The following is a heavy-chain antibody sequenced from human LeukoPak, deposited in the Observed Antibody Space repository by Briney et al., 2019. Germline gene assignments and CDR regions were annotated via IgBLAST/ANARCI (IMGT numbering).Heavy chain of an antibody. CDR2: IYPGDSDT. V-gene: IGHV5-51*01. Sequence: GESLKISCKGSGYSFTSYWIGWVRQMPGKGLEWMGNIYPGDSDTRYSPSFQGQVTISADKSISTAYLQWSSLKASDTAMYYCARRSFSSWYNTPFDYWGQGTLVTVSS. J-gene: IGHJ4*02. D-gene: IGHD6-13*01. CDR3: ARRSFSSWYNTPFDY. CDR1: GYSFTSYW.